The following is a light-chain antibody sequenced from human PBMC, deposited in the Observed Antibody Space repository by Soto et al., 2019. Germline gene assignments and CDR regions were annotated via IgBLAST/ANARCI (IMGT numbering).Light chain of an antibody. Sequence: EIVMTQSPATLSVSPGERATLSCRASQSVSGNLAWYQQKPGQAPRLLIYGASTRATGIPARFSGSGSGTEFTLTISSLQSEDVAVYYCQQYNNWLITFGQGKRLEIK. CDR2: GAS. V-gene: IGKV3-15*01. CDR3: QQYNNWLIT. J-gene: IGKJ5*01. CDR1: QSVSGN.